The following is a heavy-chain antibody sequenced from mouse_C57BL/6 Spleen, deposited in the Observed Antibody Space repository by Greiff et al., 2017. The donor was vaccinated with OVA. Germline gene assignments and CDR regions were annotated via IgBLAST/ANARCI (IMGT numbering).Heavy chain of an antibody. V-gene: IGHV5-12*01. CDR3: ARAGYGNFLFAY. J-gene: IGHJ3*01. Sequence: EVKLQESGGGLVQPGGSLKLSCAASGFTFSDYYMYWVRQTPEKRLEWVAYISNGGGSTYYPDTVKGRFTISRDNAKNTLYLQMSRLKSEDTAMYYCARAGYGNFLFAYWGQGTLVTVSA. CDR2: ISNGGGST. D-gene: IGHD2-10*02. CDR1: GFTFSDYY.